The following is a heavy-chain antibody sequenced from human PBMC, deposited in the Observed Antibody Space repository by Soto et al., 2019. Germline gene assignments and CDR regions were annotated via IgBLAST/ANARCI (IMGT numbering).Heavy chain of an antibody. CDR3: ARVLASPRTFDI. V-gene: IGHV3-7*05. Sequence: GGSLRLSCAASGFSFENYWMNWVRQAPGKGLEWVANIKHDGSEKYFVDSVKGRFTISRDNAKNSVYLQMNSLRAEDTAVYYCARVLASPRTFDIWGQGTMVTVSS. D-gene: IGHD6-6*01. J-gene: IGHJ3*02. CDR2: IKHDGSEK. CDR1: GFSFENYW.